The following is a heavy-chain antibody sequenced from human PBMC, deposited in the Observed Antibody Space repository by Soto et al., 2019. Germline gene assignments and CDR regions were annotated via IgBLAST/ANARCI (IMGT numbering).Heavy chain of an antibody. J-gene: IGHJ4*02. CDR1: GFSLSTTRVG. CDR2: SYWDDDK. V-gene: IGHV2-5*02. D-gene: IGHD6-19*01. CDR3: AHSVVAGLGYYFDY. Sequence: QITLKESGPTLVKPTQTLTLTCTFSGFSLSTTRVGVGWIRQPPGKALEWLALSYWDDDKRYSPSLKSRLTITKDTSKNQVVLTMTNMDPVDTATYYCAHSVVAGLGYYFDYWGQGTLVTVSS.